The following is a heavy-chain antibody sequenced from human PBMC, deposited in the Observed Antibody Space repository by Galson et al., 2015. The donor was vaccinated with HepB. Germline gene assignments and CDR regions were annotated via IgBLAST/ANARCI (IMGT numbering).Heavy chain of an antibody. CDR1: GSTFTSYG. CDR2: ISAYNGNT. CDR3: ARDEDDFWSVYGRFDY. J-gene: IGHJ4*02. V-gene: IGHV1-18*01. D-gene: IGHD3-3*01. Sequence: SVTVSCKASGSTFTSYGISWVRQAPGQGLEWMGWISAYNGNTNYAQKLQGRVTMTTDTSTSTAYMELRSLRSDDTAVYYCARDEDDFWSVYGRFDYWCRGTLVTVSS.